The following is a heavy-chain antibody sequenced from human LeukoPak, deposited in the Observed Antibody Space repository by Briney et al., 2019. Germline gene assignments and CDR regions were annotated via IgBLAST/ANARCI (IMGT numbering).Heavy chain of an antibody. D-gene: IGHD6-13*01. CDR3: TTYSSSSWYGGFGYYYYYYMDV. CDR1: GFTFSNAW. Sequence: GGSLRLSCAASGFTFSNAWMSWVRQAPGKGLEWGGRIKSKTDGGTTDYAAPVKGRFTISRDDSKNTLYLQMNSLKTEDTAVYYCTTYSSSSWYGGFGYYYYYYMDVWGKGTTVTISS. J-gene: IGHJ6*03. V-gene: IGHV3-15*01. CDR2: IKSKTDGGTT.